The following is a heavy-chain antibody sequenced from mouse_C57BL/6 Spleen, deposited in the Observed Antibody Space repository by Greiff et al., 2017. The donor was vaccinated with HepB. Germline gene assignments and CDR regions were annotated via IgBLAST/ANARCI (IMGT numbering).Heavy chain of an antibody. Sequence: VQLQESGAELVRPGASVTLSCKASGYTFTDYEMDWVKQTPVHGLEWIGAIDPETGGTAYNQKFKGKAILTADKSSSTAYMELRSLTSEYSAVYYCTRSSTTVVDYAMDYWGKGTSVTVSS. D-gene: IGHD1-1*01. V-gene: IGHV1-15*01. CDR2: IDPETGGT. CDR1: GYTFTDYE. J-gene: IGHJ4*01. CDR3: TRSSTTVVDYAMDY.